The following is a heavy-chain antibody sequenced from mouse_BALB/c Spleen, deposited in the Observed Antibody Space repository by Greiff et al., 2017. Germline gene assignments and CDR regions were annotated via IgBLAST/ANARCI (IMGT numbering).Heavy chain of an antibody. CDR1: GYSFTSYW. J-gene: IGHJ4*01. CDR2: IYPGNSDT. V-gene: IGHV1-5*01. D-gene: IGHD2-4*01. CDR3: TREGLYDYDYYAMDY. Sequence: VQLKESGTVLARPGASVKMSCKASGYSFTSYWMHWVKQRPGQGLEWIGAIYPGNSDTSYNQKFKGKAKLTAVTSASTAYMELSSLTNEDSAVYYCTREGLYDYDYYAMDYWGQGTSVTVSS.